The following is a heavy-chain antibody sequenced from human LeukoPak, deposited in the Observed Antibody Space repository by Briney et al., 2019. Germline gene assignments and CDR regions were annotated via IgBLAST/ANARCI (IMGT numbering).Heavy chain of an antibody. CDR1: GFTFSNYA. J-gene: IGHJ4*02. Sequence: GGSLRLSCAASGFTFSNYAMHWVRQAPGKGLEWVAVISYDGSNKYYADSVKGRFTISRDNSKNTLYLQMNSLTAEDTAVYHCARGENWQQLVQFWGQGTLVTVSS. D-gene: IGHD6-13*01. V-gene: IGHV3-30*03. CDR2: ISYDGSNK. CDR3: ARGENWQQLVQF.